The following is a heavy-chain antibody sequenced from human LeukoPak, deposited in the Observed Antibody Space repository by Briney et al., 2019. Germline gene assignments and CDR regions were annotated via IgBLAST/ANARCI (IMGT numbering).Heavy chain of an antibody. CDR2: ISGSGGST. D-gene: IGHD1-26*01. V-gene: IGHV3-23*01. CDR3: AKDRSGSYRGDAFDI. J-gene: IGHJ3*02. CDR1: GFTFSSYA. Sequence: GSLRLSCAASGFTFSSYAMSLVRQAPGKGLEWVSAISGSGGSTYYADSVKGRFTISRDNSKNTLYLQMNSLRAEDTAVYYCAKDRSGSYRGDAFDIWGQGTMVTVSS.